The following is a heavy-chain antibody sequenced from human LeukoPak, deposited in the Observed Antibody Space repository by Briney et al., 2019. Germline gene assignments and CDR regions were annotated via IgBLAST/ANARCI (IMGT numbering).Heavy chain of an antibody. CDR3: AGHPGNWNKGYWFDP. J-gene: IGHJ5*02. D-gene: IGHD1/OR15-1a*01. V-gene: IGHV4-61*09. CDR2: IYRSGST. Sequence: SETLSLTCTVSGGSISSGSYYWSWIRQPAGKRLEWIGHIYRSGSTNYNPSLKSRVTISVDTSKNQFSLKLSSVTAADTAVYYCAGHPGNWNKGYWFDPWGQGTLVTVSS. CDR1: GGSISSGSYY.